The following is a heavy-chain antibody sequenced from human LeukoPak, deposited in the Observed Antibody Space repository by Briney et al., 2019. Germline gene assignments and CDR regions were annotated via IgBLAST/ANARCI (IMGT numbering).Heavy chain of an antibody. CDR1: GFTFSSYG. V-gene: IGHV3-33*01. CDR2: IWYDGSNK. Sequence: GGSLRLSCAASGFTFSSYGMHWVRQAPGKGLEWVAVIWYDGSNKYYADSVKGRFTISRDNSKNTLYLQMNSLRAEDTAVYYCAREFERGYFDYWGQGTLVTVSS. J-gene: IGHJ4*02. D-gene: IGHD1-1*01. CDR3: AREFERGYFDY.